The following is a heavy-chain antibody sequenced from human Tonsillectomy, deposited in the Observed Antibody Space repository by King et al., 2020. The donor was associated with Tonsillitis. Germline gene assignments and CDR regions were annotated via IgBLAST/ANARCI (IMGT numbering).Heavy chain of an antibody. CDR1: GFTFDDYA. D-gene: IGHD2-2*01. CDR3: AKDIKYQLPGSWFDP. CDR2: ISWNSGSI. Sequence: VQLVESGGGLVQPGRSLRLSCAASGFTFDDYAMHWVRQAPGKGLEWVSGISWNSGSITYADSVKGRFTISRDNAKNSLYLQMNSLRAEDTALYYCAKDIKYQLPGSWFDPWGQGVLVTVSS. J-gene: IGHJ5*02. V-gene: IGHV3-9*01.